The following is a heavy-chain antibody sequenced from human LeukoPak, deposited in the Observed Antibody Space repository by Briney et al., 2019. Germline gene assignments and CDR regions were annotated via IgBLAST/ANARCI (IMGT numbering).Heavy chain of an antibody. J-gene: IGHJ4*02. CDR1: GFTFSSYA. V-gene: IGHV3-64*01. D-gene: IGHD3-22*01. CDR3: ARGEYYDSSGYGSFDY. Sequence: PGGSLRLSCAASGFTFSSYAMHWVRQAPGKGLEYVSAISSNGGSTYYANSVKGRFTISRDNSKNTPYLHMGSLRAEDMAEYYCARGEYYDSSGYGSFDYWGQGTLVTVSS. CDR2: ISSNGGST.